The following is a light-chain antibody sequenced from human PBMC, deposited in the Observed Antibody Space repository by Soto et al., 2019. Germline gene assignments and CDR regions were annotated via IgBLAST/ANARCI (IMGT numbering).Light chain of an antibody. CDR2: AAS. Sequence: DIQMTQSPSSLSASVGDRVTITCRASQGITNYLAWYQQRPGKVPKLLIYAASTLQSGVSSRFSGSGSGTDFTLTISSLQPEDVATYYCQRYDSAPRTFGQGTKVEIK. CDR3: QRYDSAPRT. J-gene: IGKJ1*01. CDR1: QGITNY. V-gene: IGKV1-27*01.